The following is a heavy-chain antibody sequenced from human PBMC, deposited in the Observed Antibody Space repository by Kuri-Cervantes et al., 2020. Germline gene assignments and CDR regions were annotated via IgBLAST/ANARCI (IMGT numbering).Heavy chain of an antibody. CDR2: ISYDGSVK. CDR3: AKADVGAVAGSDY. D-gene: IGHD6-19*01. V-gene: IGHV3-30*18. J-gene: IGHJ4*02. CDR1: GFNFRGNG. Sequence: LSLTCAASGFNFRGNGMHWVRQAPAKGLEWVAVISYDGSVKHYAESVKGRFIVSRDNSKNTLYLQMNSLTAEDTAVYYCAKADVGAVAGSDYWGQGTLVTVSS.